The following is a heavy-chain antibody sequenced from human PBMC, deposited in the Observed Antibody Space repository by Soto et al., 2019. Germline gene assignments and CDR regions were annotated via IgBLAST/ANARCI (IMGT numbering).Heavy chain of an antibody. CDR2: LSGSGKTT. CDR3: GKKAVPYFGINYYGMDV. CDR1: GFNFGSYV. D-gene: IGHD2-21*01. V-gene: IGHV3-23*01. Sequence: GGSLRLSCAGTGFNFGSYVMNWVRQAPGKGLEWVSGLSGSGKTTYYTDSVTGRFTISSDNSRNILYLQMSSLRADDSAIYYCGKKAVPYFGINYYGMDVWGQGTTVTVSS. J-gene: IGHJ6*02.